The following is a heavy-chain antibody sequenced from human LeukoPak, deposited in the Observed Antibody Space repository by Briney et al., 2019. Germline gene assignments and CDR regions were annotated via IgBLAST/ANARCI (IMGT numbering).Heavy chain of an antibody. V-gene: IGHV4-34*01. CDR3: ARGSKTAGVRGVSTSCDY. D-gene: IGHD3-10*02. CDR1: GGSFSGYC. Sequence: PSETLSLTCAVYGGSFSGYCWSWIRQPPGKGLEWIGEINHSGSTNYNPSLKSRVTISVDTSKNQFSLKLSSVTAADTAVYYCARGSKTAGVRGVSTSCDYWGQGTLVTVSS. CDR2: INHSGST. J-gene: IGHJ4*02.